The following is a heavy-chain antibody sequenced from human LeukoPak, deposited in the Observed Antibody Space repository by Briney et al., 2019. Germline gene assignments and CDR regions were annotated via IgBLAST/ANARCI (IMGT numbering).Heavy chain of an antibody. D-gene: IGHD3-10*01. Sequence: SETLSLTCTVSGDSMTNNYWSWIRQSPGKGLEWVGYVSYKGSTDYNASLKGRVTVSLDTSKSQFSLKMNSVSAADTAVYYCARVGSGSSYYFDSWGQGSLVTVSS. CDR2: VSYKGST. J-gene: IGHJ4*02. CDR3: ARVGSGSSYYFDS. CDR1: GDSMTNNY. V-gene: IGHV4-59*01.